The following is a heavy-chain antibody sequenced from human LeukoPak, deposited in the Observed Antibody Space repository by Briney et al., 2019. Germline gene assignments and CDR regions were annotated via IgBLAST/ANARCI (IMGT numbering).Heavy chain of an antibody. D-gene: IGHD4-11*01. V-gene: IGHV1-2*02. CDR2: INPNSGGT. J-gene: IGHJ4*02. CDR3: ARSPTVIRPFDY. CDR1: GYTFTCYY. Sequence: GASVKVSCKASGYTFTCYYMHWVRQAPGQGLEWMGWINPNSGGTNYAQKFQGRVTMTRDTSISTAYMELSRLRSDDTAVYYCARSPTVIRPFDYWGQGTLVTVSS.